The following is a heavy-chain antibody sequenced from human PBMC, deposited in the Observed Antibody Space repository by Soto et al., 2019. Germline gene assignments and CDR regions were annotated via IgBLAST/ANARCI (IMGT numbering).Heavy chain of an antibody. CDR3: ARNRDGYNPYCFDY. CDR1: GGSISSYY. V-gene: IGHV4-59*01. D-gene: IGHD5-12*01. Sequence: QVQLQESGPGLVKPSETLSLTCTVSGGSISSYYWTWIRQPPGKGLECIGYIYYSGSPNYNPSLKSRVSISVDTSKNQFSLKLSSVTAADTAVYYCARNRDGYNPYCFDYWGQGTLVTVSS. CDR2: IYYSGSP. J-gene: IGHJ4*02.